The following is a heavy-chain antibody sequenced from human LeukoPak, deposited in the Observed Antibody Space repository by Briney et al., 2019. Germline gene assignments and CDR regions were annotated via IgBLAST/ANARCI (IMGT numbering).Heavy chain of an antibody. Sequence: GGSLRLSCAVSGIPLISYAMRWVRQAPGEGLEWVSVISGSGGTTFYADSVKGRFIIPRDDSKNTVYLQMNSLRAAHPAIYYCAKDRRLPGILDLFDYWGQGVLVPVTS. J-gene: IGHJ4*02. CDR2: ISGSGGTT. D-gene: IGHD6-25*01. V-gene: IGHV3-23*01. CDR1: GIPLISYA. CDR3: AKDRRLPGILDLFDY.